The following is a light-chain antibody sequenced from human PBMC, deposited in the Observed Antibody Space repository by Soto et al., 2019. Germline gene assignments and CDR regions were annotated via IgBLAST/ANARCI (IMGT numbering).Light chain of an antibody. J-gene: IGKJ1*01. CDR2: KAS. V-gene: IGKV1-5*03. Sequence: DIQMTQSPSTLSASVGDRVTITCRASQSINNWLAWYQQKPGKAPKLLIYKASNLESGVPSRFSGSGSGTEFTLTISSLQPDDFATYYCQQYNSYWTFGQGTKVEIK. CDR1: QSINNW. CDR3: QQYNSYWT.